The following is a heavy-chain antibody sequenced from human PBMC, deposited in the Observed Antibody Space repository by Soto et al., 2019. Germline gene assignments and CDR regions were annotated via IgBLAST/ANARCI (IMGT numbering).Heavy chain of an antibody. CDR2: ISGSGGST. CDR3: AKAPYAVGATNPLDY. Sequence: PGGSLRLSCAASGFTLSSHAMSWVRQAPGKGLEWVSAISGSGGSTYYADSVKGRFTISRDNSKNTLYLQMNSLRAEDTAVYYCAKAPYAVGATNPLDYWGQGTLVTVSS. CDR1: GFTLSSHA. D-gene: IGHD1-26*01. V-gene: IGHV3-23*01. J-gene: IGHJ4*02.